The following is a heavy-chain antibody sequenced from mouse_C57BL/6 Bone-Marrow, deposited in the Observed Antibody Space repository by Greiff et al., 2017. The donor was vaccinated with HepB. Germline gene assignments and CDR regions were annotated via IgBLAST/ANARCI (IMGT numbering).Heavy chain of an antibody. CDR3: ARDAGTTVVAPFAY. Sequence: DVKLVESGGGLVQSGRSLRLSCATSGFTFSDFYMEWVRQAPGKGLEWIAASRNKANDYTTEYNESVKGRFVVSRDTSQSILYLQMHARRAEDTAIYYFARDAGTTVVAPFAYWGQGTLVTVSA. V-gene: IGHV7-1*01. D-gene: IGHD1-1*01. J-gene: IGHJ3*01. CDR2: SRNKANDYTT. CDR1: GFTFSDFY.